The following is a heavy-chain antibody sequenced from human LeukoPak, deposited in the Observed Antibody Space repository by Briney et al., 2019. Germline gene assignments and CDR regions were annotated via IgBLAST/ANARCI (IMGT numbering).Heavy chain of an antibody. Sequence: GGSLRLSCAASGFTFRSYGMHWVRQAPGKGLEWMAVIWYDGSKKYYVDPVKGRFTISRDNSKNTLSLQMNSLRAEDTAVYYCARGDGYNFHYFDYWGQGTPVTVSS. J-gene: IGHJ4*02. D-gene: IGHD5-24*01. V-gene: IGHV3-33*01. CDR3: ARGDGYNFHYFDY. CDR2: IWYDGSKK. CDR1: GFTFRSYG.